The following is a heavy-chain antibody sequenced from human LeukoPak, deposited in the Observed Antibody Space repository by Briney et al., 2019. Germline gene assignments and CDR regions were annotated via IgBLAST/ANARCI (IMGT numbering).Heavy chain of an antibody. CDR3: ARPSIAAAGTFDY. D-gene: IGHD6-13*01. CDR2: IYYSGST. J-gene: IGHJ4*02. CDR1: GGSISSSSYY. V-gene: IGHV4-39*01. Sequence: SETLSLTCTVSGGSISSSSYYWGWIRQPPGKGLEWIGSIYYSGSTYYNPSLKSRVTISVDTSKNQFSLKLSSVTAADTAVYYCARPSIAAAGTFDYWGQGALVTDSS.